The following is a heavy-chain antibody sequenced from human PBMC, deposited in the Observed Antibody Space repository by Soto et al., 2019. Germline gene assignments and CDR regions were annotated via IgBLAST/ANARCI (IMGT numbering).Heavy chain of an antibody. CDR3: AKDRDYDILTGYYGTFDY. D-gene: IGHD3-9*01. V-gene: IGHV3-23*01. CDR1: GFTFSSYA. J-gene: IGHJ4*02. Sequence: GGSLRLSCAASGFTFSSYAMSWVRQAPGKGLEWVSAISGSGGSTYYADSVKGRFTISRDNSKNTLYLQMNSLRAEDTAVYYCAKDRDYDILTGYYGTFDYWGQGTLVTVSS. CDR2: ISGSGGST.